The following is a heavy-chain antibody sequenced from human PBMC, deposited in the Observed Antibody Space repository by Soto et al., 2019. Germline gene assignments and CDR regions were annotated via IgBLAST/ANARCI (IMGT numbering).Heavy chain of an antibody. CDR1: GFTFSSYW. V-gene: IGHV3-74*01. CDR2: INSDGSST. J-gene: IGHJ5*02. D-gene: IGHD4-17*01. CDR3: ARYHYGDYAFRFDP. Sequence: PGGSLRLSCAASGFTFSSYWMHWVRQAPGKGLVWVSRINSDGSSTSYADSVKGRFTISRDNAKNTLYLQMNSLRAEDTAVYYCARYHYGDYAFRFDPWSQRTLVTVSS.